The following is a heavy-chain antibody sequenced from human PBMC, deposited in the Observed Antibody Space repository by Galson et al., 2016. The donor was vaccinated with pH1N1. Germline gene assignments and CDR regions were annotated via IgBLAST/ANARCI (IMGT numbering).Heavy chain of an antibody. V-gene: IGHV1-18*01. J-gene: IGHJ4*02. Sequence: SVKVSCKASGYTFTTFGISWVRQAPGKGLEWLGWISTSKGNTKNAQRLLDRVTMTRDTSTSTVFMGLASRRSDDTAIYYCARDQNWNLDYWGQGTLVTVSS. CDR3: ARDQNWNLDY. D-gene: IGHD1-1*01. CDR2: ISTSKGNT. CDR1: GYTFTTFG.